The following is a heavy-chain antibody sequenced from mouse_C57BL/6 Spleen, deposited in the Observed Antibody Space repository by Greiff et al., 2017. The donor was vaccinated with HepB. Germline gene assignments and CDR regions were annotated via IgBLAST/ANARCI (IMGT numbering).Heavy chain of an antibody. CDR2: INPSSGYT. CDR3: ARAASSGYFDY. V-gene: IGHV1-7*01. J-gene: IGHJ2*01. CDR1: GYTFTTYW. Sequence: QVQLQQSGAELAKPGASVMLSCKASGYTFTTYWMYWVKQRPGQGLEWIGYINPSSGYTKYNQKFKDKATLNADKSSSTAYMQLSSLTYEDSAVYCCARAASSGYFDYWGQGTTLTVSS. D-gene: IGHD3-2*02.